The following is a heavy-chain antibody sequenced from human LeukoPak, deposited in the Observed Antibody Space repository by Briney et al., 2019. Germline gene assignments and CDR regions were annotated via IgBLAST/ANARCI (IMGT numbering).Heavy chain of an antibody. D-gene: IGHD3-3*01. J-gene: IGHJ4*02. CDR2: ITPIFGTA. CDR1: GGTFSSYA. CDR3: ARAPPYYDFWSGYYYYFDC. Sequence: ASVKVSCKASGGTFSSYAISWVRQAPGQGLEWMGGITPIFGTANYAQKFQGRVTITADESTSTAYMELSSLRSEDTAVYYCARAPPYYDFWSGYYYYFDCWGQGTLVTVSS. V-gene: IGHV1-69*13.